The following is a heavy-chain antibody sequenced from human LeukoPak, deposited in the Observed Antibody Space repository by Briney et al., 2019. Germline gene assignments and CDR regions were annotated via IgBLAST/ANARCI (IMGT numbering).Heavy chain of an antibody. CDR1: GGSISSSSYY. V-gene: IGHV4-39*07. Sequence: SETLSLTCTVSGGSISSSSYYWGWIRQPPGKGLEWIGSIYYSGSTYYNPSLKSRVTISVDTSKNQFSLKLSSVTAADTAVYYCARVAVVYAITRWGVGSRDSGYDWDDSYYYYMDVWGKGTTVTVSS. CDR2: IYYSGST. J-gene: IGHJ6*03. D-gene: IGHD5-12*01. CDR3: ARVAVVYAITRWGVGSRDSGYDWDDSYYYYMDV.